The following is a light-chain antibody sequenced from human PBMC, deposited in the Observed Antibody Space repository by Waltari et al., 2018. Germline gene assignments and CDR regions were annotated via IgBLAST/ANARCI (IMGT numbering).Light chain of an antibody. CDR1: QSITNW. V-gene: IGKV1-5*03. CDR2: KAS. J-gene: IGKJ1*01. CDR3: QHYNSFSRT. Sequence: DFQMTQSSSTLSAFVGDRVTITCRASQSITNWLAWYQQRPGKAPKLLVYKASNLKSNVPSRFSGSGSGTEFTLTITSLQPDDAATYYCQHYNSFSRTFGQGTKVQIK.